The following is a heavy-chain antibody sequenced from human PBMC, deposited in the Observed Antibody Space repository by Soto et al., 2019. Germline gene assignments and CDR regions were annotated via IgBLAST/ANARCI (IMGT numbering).Heavy chain of an antibody. Sequence: SETLSLTCAVYGGSFSGYYWSWIRQPPGKGLEWIGEISHVGSTKYNPSLKSRVTISVDTSKNQLSLKFYSVTAADTAVYYCARSGEYDYSMDVWGKGTTVTVPS. V-gene: IGHV4-34*01. J-gene: IGHJ6*04. CDR1: GGSFSGYY. CDR2: ISHVGST. CDR3: ARSGEYDYSMDV. D-gene: IGHD1-26*01.